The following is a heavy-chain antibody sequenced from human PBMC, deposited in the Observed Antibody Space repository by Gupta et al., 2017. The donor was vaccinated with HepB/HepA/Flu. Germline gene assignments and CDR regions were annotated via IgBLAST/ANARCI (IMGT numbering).Heavy chain of an antibody. CDR1: GFTFSSYA. CDR2: ISYDGSNK. D-gene: IGHD3-22*01. J-gene: IGHJ4*02. Sequence: QVQLVESGGGVVQPGRSLRRSCAASGFTFSSYAMPWVRQAPGKGLEWVAVISYDGSNKYYADSVKGRFTISRDNSKNTLYLQMNSLRAEDTAVYYCARDRTMIVVSAVFDYWGQGTLVTVSS. CDR3: ARDRTMIVVSAVFDY. V-gene: IGHV3-30-3*01.